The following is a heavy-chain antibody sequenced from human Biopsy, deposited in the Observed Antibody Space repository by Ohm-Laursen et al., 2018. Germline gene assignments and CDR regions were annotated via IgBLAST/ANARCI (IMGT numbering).Heavy chain of an antibody. CDR2: INHSGRT. CDR1: GESFNGYY. D-gene: IGHD3-22*01. V-gene: IGHV4-34*01. Sequence: PSETLSLTWTVYGESFNGYYWSWIRQTPGKGLEWIGEINHSGRTNYNPSLKSRVTTSADTSKNQFSLKVRSVTAADTAVYYCVRGVDYYDPYHYYALDVWGQGTTVTVSS. CDR3: VRGVDYYDPYHYYALDV. J-gene: IGHJ6*02.